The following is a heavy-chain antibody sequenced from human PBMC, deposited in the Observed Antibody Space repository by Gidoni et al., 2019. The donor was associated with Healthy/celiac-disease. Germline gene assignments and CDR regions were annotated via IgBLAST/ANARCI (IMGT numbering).Heavy chain of an antibody. CDR2: INHSGST. J-gene: IGHJ4*02. D-gene: IGHD3-16*01. V-gene: IGHV4-34*01. CDR1: GGSFSGYY. Sequence: QVQLQQWGAGLLKPSATLSLTCAVSGGSFSGYYWSWIRQPPGKGLEWIGEINHSGSTNYNPSLKSRVTISVDTSKNQFSLKLSSVTAADTAVYYCARGWGLEEWGQGTLVTVSS. CDR3: ARGWGLEE.